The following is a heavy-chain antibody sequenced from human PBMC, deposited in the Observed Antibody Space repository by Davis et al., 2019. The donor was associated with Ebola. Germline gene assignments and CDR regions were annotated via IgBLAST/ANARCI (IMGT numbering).Heavy chain of an antibody. D-gene: IGHD4-11*01. J-gene: IGHJ4*02. CDR2: ISQDGGYT. Sequence: GGSLRLSCAASGFNFGSYSMTWVRQGPGKGLEWVGVISQDGGYTHYADSVKGRFTISRDNAKNTLFLQMNSLRAEDTAVYYCAKARITVTTVGVVVDWGQGTLVTVSS. CDR3: AKARITVTTVGVVVD. V-gene: IGHV3-30*18. CDR1: GFNFGSYS.